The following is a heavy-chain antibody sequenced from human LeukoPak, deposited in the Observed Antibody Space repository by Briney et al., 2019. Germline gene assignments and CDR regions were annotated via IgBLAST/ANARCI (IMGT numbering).Heavy chain of an antibody. V-gene: IGHV1-69*05. J-gene: IGHJ3*02. D-gene: IGHD1-26*01. CDR2: IIPIFGTA. Sequence: GASVKVFCKASVGTFSSYAIIWVRQAPGQGLEWMGRIIPIFGTANYAQKFQGRVTITTDESTSTAYMELSSLRSEDTAVYYCARDYVRVGAKGAFDIWGQGTMVTVSS. CDR3: ARDYVRVGAKGAFDI. CDR1: VGTFSSYA.